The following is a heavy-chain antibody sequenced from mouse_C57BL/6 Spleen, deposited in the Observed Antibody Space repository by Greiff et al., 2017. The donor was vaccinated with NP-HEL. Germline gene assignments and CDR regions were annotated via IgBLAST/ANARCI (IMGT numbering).Heavy chain of an antibody. V-gene: IGHV8-12*01. J-gene: IGHJ3*01. CDR3: ARSSGYYPFAY. D-gene: IGHD2-3*01. CDR1: GFSLSTSGMG. CDR2: IYWDDDK. Sequence: QVTLKVCGPGILQSSQTLSLTCSFSGFSLSTSGMGVSWIRQPSGKGLEWLAHIYWDDDKRYNPSLKSRLTISKDTSRNQVFLKITSVDTADTATYYCARSSGYYPFAYWGQGTLVTVSA.